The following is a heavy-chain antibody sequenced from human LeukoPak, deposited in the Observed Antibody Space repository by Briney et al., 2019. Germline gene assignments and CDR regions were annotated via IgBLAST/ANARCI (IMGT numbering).Heavy chain of an antibody. V-gene: IGHV1-69*13. J-gene: IGHJ4*02. D-gene: IGHD3-22*01. CDR2: IIPIFGTA. CDR3: ARVAYYDSSGPMSY. CDR1: GGTFSSYA. Sequence: GASVKVSCKASGGTFSSYAISWVQQAPGQGLEWMGGIIPIFGTANYAQKFQGRVTITADESTSTAYMELSSLRSEDTAVYYCARVAYYDSSGPMSYWGQGTLVTVSS.